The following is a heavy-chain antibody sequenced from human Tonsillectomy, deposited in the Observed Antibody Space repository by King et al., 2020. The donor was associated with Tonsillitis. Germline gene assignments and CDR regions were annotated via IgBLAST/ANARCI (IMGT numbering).Heavy chain of an antibody. D-gene: IGHD3-16*01. CDR1: GFSVNTSGVG. V-gene: IGHV2-5*02. Sequence: QFTLKESGPTLVKPTQTLTLTCTFSGFSVNTSGVGVGWIRQPPGKALEWIALIYCDDDKCYRPSLRSRLSTRKDTSKNHVVRTLTNMDSVDTATYYCAHTLAGHNWFDPWGQGTLVTVSS. CDR3: AHTLAGHNWFDP. J-gene: IGHJ5*02. CDR2: IYCDDDK.